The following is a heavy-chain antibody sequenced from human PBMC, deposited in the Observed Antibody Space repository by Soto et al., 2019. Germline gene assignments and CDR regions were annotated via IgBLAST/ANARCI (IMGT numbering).Heavy chain of an antibody. J-gene: IGHJ6*02. D-gene: IGHD2-2*01. CDR2: IIPIFGTV. CDR1: GGTFSSYA. CDR3: ARHDCISSSCYYYYYYGMDV. Sequence: QVKLVQSGAEVKKPGSSVKVSGKASGGTFSSYAISWVRQAPGQGLEWMGGIIPIFGTVTYAQKFQGRVTITADESTSTAYMELSSLRSEDTAVYYCARHDCISSSCYYYYYYGMDVWGQGTTVNGSS. V-gene: IGHV1-69*12.